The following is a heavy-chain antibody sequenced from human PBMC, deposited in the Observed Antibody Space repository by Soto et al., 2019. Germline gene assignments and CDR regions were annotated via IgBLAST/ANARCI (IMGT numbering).Heavy chain of an antibody. CDR1: GDSITTGDYC. J-gene: IGHJ6*02. D-gene: IGHD3-3*01. CDR3: ARGERPDFWSGYYGYYYYGMDV. Sequence: SETLSLTYTVSGDSITTGDYCWSWIRQNPGKGLEWIGYIYYSGSTYYNPSLKSRVTISVDTSKNQFSLKLSSVTAADTAVYYCARGERPDFWSGYYGYYYYGMDVWGQGTTVTVSS. V-gene: IGHV4-30-4*08. CDR2: IYYSGST.